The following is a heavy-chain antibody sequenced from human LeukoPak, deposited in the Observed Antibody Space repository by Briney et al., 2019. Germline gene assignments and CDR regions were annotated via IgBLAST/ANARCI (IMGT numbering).Heavy chain of an antibody. J-gene: IGHJ4*02. Sequence: SETLSLTCAVYGGTFSGDYWSWIRQTPGKGLEWIGEIYESGSTNYNPSLKSRVTMSLDTSKTQLSLRLSSVTAADTAVYYCARSLGYCSGGSCSLWGQGTLATVSS. CDR1: GGTFSGDY. CDR2: IYESGST. CDR3: ARSLGYCSGGSCSL. D-gene: IGHD2-15*01. V-gene: IGHV4-34*01.